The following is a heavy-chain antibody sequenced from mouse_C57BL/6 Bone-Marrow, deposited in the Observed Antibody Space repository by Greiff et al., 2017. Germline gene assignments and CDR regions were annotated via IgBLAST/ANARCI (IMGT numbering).Heavy chain of an antibody. J-gene: IGHJ2*01. D-gene: IGHD2-12*01. Sequence: EVQLQQSGPELVKPGASVKISCKASGYTFTDYYMNWVKQSHGKSLEWIGDINPNNGGTSYNQKFKGKATLTVDKSSSTAYMELRSLTSEDSAVYYCARLYSRGYFDYWGQGTTLTVSS. CDR2: INPNNGGT. CDR1: GYTFTDYY. CDR3: ARLYSRGYFDY. V-gene: IGHV1-26*01.